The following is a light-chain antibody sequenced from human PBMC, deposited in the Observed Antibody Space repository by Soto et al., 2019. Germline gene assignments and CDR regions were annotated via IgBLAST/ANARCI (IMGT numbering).Light chain of an antibody. J-gene: IGKJ4*01. CDR3: QQYFSTPLT. CDR2: GSS. Sequence: DIVLTQSPGTLSLCPGERATLSCRASQTVGTYLAWSQQQPGQAPRLIIYGSSSRATGIPDRFRVRGSGTDVTVIISSLETEDFAVYYCQQYFSTPLTGGRVTEVYIK. CDR1: QTVGTY. V-gene: IGKV3-20*01.